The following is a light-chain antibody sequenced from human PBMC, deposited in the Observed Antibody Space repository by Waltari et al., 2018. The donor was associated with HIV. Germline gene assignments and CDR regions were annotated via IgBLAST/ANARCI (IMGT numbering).Light chain of an antibody. CDR1: QSVSRN. CDR3: QQYNNWPRT. V-gene: IGKV3-15*01. CDR2: DAS. J-gene: IGKJ2*01. Sequence: EIVMTQSPATLSVSPGERATLSCRASQSVSRNLAWYQQKPGLALRLLIYDASTRATDTPARFSGSGSGTDFTLTISSLQSEDFAFYYCQQYNNWPRTFGQGTKLDFK.